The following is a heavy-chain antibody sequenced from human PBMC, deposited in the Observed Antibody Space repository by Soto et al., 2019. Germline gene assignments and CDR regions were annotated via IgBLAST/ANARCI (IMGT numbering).Heavy chain of an antibody. CDR1: TISFSDYT. D-gene: IGHD2-15*01. CDR3: ARSDGVAGNWYFDL. V-gene: IGHV3-21*01. Sequence: GGSLRLSCEASTISFSDYTVNWVRQAPGKGLEWVSSINSGSSYIYYADSVKGRFTISRVNGKKSLYLQMNGLRAEDTAVYYCARSDGVAGNWYFDLWGRGTLVTVSS. J-gene: IGHJ2*01. CDR2: INSGSSYI.